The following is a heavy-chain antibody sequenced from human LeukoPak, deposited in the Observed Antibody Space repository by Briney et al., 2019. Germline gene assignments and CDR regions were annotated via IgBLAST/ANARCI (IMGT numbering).Heavy chain of an antibody. CDR3: ARPSGSSWDDAFDI. D-gene: IGHD6-13*01. CDR1: GFTVSSNY. J-gene: IGHJ3*02. V-gene: IGHV3-66*01. CDR2: IYSGGST. Sequence: GGSLRLSCAASGFTVSSNYMSWVRQAPGKGLEWVSVIYSGGSTYYADSVKGRFTISRDNSKNTLYLQMNSLRAEDTAVYYCARPSGSSWDDAFDIWGQGTMVTVSS.